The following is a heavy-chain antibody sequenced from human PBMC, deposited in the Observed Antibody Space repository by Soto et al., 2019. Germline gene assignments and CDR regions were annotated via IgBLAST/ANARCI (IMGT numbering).Heavy chain of an antibody. J-gene: IGHJ4*02. CDR3: ATDRGEYIDFFDY. CDR2: TYYRTKWFN. Sequence: SQTLSLTCAISGDSVSSDSVAWNWIRQSTSRGLEWLGRTYYRTKWFNDYAVSVMSRITITPDTSRNQFSLQLTSVTPEDTAVYYCATDRGEYIDFFDYWGQGILVTVSS. D-gene: IGHD3-10*01. CDR1: GDSVSSDSVA. V-gene: IGHV6-1*01.